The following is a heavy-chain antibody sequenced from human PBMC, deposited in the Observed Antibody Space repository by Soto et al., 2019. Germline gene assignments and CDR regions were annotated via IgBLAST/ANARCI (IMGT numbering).Heavy chain of an antibody. Sequence: GGSLRLSCAAPAFTFRSYTTHWARQAPGKGLEWVATISYDGGKTYYADSVRGRFTISRGNSKSTLFLQMDSLRPEDTAVYSCARDRDSSYFPPPYYFDSWGQGTLVTVSS. CDR2: ISYDGGKT. D-gene: IGHD4-4*01. CDR1: AFTFRSYT. CDR3: ARDRDSSYFPPPYYFDS. V-gene: IGHV3-30*04. J-gene: IGHJ4*02.